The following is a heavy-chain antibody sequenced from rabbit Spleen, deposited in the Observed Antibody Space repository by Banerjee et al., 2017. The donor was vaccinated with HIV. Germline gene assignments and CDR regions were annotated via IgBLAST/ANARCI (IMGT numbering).Heavy chain of an antibody. CDR1: GFDFSSYS. CDR2: IYTGRGGT. D-gene: IGHD4-1*01. Sequence: QLKQTGGGLVQPGGSLTLSCKTSGFDFSSYSMSWVRQAPGKGLEWIGAIYTGRGGTDYAKWVNGQFTISSDNAQYTVHLQMTSLTAADTATYFCARAIVPWLGLTRLDLWGPGTLVTVS. V-gene: IGHV1S7*01. J-gene: IGHJ3*01. CDR3: ARAIVPWLGLTRLDL.